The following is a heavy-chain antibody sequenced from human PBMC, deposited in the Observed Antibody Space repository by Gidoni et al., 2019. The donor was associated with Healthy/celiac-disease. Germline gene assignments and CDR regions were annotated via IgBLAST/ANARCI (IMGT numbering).Heavy chain of an antibody. D-gene: IGHD6-19*01. J-gene: IGHJ1*01. CDR1: GFTFSSYG. CDR2: ISYDGSNK. Sequence: QVQLVESGGGVVQPGRSLRLSCAASGFTFSSYGMHWVRQAPGKGLDWVAVISYDGSNKYYADSVKGRFTISRDNSKNTLYLQMNSLRADDTAVYYCAKDRSIAVAGTWYFQHWGQGTLVTVSS. CDR3: AKDRSIAVAGTWYFQH. V-gene: IGHV3-30*18.